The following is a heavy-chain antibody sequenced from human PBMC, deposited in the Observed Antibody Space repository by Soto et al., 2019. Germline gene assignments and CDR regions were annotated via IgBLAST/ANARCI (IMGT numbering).Heavy chain of an antibody. CDR3: ARDSAGYSSSPGSDYYYGMDV. V-gene: IGHV4-30-4*01. D-gene: IGHD6-13*01. J-gene: IGHJ6*02. Sequence: PSETLSLTCTVSGGSISSGDYYWSWIRQPPGKGLEWIGYIYYSGSTYYNPSLKSRVTISVDTSKNQFSLKLSSVTAADTAVYYCARDSAGYSSSPGSDYYYGMDVWGQGTTVTVSS. CDR2: IYYSGST. CDR1: GGSISSGDYY.